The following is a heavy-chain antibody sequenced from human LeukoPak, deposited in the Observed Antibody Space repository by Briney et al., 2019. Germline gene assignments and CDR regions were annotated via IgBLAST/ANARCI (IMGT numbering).Heavy chain of an antibody. CDR2: INPSGGST. V-gene: IGHV1-46*01. CDR3: ARMGVGPDIAAAGIVGSYYFDY. CDR1: GYTFTSYY. D-gene: IGHD6-13*01. J-gene: IGHJ4*02. Sequence: ASVKVSCKASGYTFTSYYMHWVRQAPGQGLEWMGIINPSGGSTSYAQKFQGRVTMTRDTSTSTVYMELSRLRSDDTAVYYCARMGVGPDIAAAGIVGSYYFDYWGQGTLVTVSS.